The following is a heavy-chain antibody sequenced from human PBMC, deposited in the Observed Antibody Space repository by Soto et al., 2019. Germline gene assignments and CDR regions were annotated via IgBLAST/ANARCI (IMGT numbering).Heavy chain of an antibody. CDR2: LYDLDGS. V-gene: IGHV3-53*01. CDR3: ATWHEREHAYDV. Sequence: PGGALGLCCAAFGFTIRGKKYVAWVRQAPGKGLEWVSALYDLDGSFYAASVKGRFTTSSDSSKTTVYPQMNDLRPDDTAVYYCATWHEREHAYDVWGQGTTVTVSS. D-gene: IGHD1-1*01. J-gene: IGHJ3*01. CDR1: GFTIRGKKY.